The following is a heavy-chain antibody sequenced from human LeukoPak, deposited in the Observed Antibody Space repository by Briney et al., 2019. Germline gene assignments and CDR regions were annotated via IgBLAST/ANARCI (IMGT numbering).Heavy chain of an antibody. D-gene: IGHD3-22*01. CDR2: IYYSGST. CDR3: ARVTGYVIEDYFDY. J-gene: IGHJ4*02. Sequence: PSETLSLTCTVSGGSISTSSYYWGWVRQPPGKGLEWIGYIYYSGSTNYNPSLKSRVTISVDTSKNQFSLKLRSVTAADTAVYYCARVTGYVIEDYFDYWGQGTLVTVSS. V-gene: IGHV4-61*05. CDR1: GGSISTSSYY.